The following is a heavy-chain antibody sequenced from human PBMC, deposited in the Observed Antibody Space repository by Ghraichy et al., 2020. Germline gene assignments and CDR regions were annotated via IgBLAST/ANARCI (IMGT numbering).Heavy chain of an antibody. D-gene: IGHD2-15*01. V-gene: IGHV4-39*01. CDR3: ARFNEGMILAYDI. CDR2: IYYSGST. Sequence: SETLSLTCTVSGGSITGSSYYWGWIRQPPGKGLEWIGSIYYSGSTYYNPSLKSRVTISVDTSKNQFSLKLNSVTAADTAVYYCARFNEGMILAYDIWGQGTMVTVSS. CDR1: GGSITGSSYY. J-gene: IGHJ3*02.